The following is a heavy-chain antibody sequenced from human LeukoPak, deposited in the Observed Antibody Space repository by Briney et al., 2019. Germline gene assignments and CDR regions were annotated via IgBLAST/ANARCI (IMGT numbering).Heavy chain of an antibody. CDR2: INHSGST. CDR1: GGSFSGYY. CDR3: ARGGRGNPYYYYGVDV. V-gene: IGHV4-34*01. D-gene: IGHD4-23*01. Sequence: PSETLSLTCAVYGGSFSGYYWSWIRQPPGKGLEWIGEINHSGSTNYNPSLKSRVTISVDTSKNQFSLKLSSVTAADTAVYYCARGGRGNPYYYYGVDVWGQGTTVTVSS. J-gene: IGHJ6*02.